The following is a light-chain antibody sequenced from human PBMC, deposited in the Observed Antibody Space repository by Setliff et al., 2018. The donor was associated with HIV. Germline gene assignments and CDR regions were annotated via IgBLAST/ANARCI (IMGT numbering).Light chain of an antibody. CDR3: QSYDTTKNNVV. CDR1: SGSIASHY. CDR2: DDH. V-gene: IGLV6-57*01. Sequence: NFMLTQPHSVSESPGKTVTISCTRNSGSIASHYVQWYRQRPGSTPTTVIYDDHHRPSGVPERFSGSIDRSSNSASLTISGLKTEDEADYYCQSYDTTKNNVVLGGGTKVTVL. J-gene: IGLJ2*01.